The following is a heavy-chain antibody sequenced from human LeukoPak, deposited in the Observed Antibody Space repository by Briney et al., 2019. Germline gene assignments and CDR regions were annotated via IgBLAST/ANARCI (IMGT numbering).Heavy chain of an antibody. D-gene: IGHD6-13*01. J-gene: IGHJ5*02. CDR2: ISGSGGST. CDR1: GFTFSSYA. V-gene: IGHV3-23*01. Sequence: GGSLRLSCAVSGFTFSSYAMSWVRQAPGKGLEWVSAISGSGGSTYYADSVKGRFTISRDNSKNTLYLQMNSLRAEDTAVYYCAKHSSSWYRNWFDPWGQGTLVTVSS. CDR3: AKHSSSWYRNWFDP.